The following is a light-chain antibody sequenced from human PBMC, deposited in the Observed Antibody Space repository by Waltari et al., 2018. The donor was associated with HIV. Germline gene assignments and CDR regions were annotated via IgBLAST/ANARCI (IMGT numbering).Light chain of an antibody. J-gene: IGLJ2*01. CDR2: EVN. CDR3: SSYGGRTDVI. Sequence: QSALTQPPSASGSPGKSVTISCTGINSDVDGFNFVSWYQQHPGKAPKLMIYEVNKRPSGVPHRFFGSKSGNTAFLTVSGLQADDEADYYCSSYGGRTDVIFGGGTKLTVL. CDR1: NSDVDGFNF. V-gene: IGLV2-8*01.